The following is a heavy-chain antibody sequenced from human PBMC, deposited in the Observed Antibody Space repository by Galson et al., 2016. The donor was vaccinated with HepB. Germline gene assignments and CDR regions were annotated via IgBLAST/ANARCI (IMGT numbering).Heavy chain of an antibody. CDR2: ISFDESHK. D-gene: IGHD6-19*01. CDR3: ARSEQWLGYLDF. V-gene: IGHV3-30*14. CDR1: GFSFSTYP. Sequence: SLRLSCAASGFSFSTYPLHWVRQAPGKGLEWLAVISFDESHKEYADSMKGRITISRDNSRTAVYLQVSSLRPQDTAIYYCARSEQWLGYLDFWGQGTLVTVSS. J-gene: IGHJ4*02.